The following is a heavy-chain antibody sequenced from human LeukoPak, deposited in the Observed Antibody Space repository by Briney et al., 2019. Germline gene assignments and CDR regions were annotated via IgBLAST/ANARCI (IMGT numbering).Heavy chain of an antibody. J-gene: IGHJ3*02. V-gene: IGHV3-21*01. Sequence: GGSLRLSCAASGFTFSSYTMNWVRQPPGKGLEWVSSISSSSSYIYYADSVKGRFTISRDNAKNSLYLQMNSLGAEDTAVYYCARSTVAATVAFDIWGQGTMVTVSS. CDR2: ISSSSSYI. D-gene: IGHD6-19*01. CDR1: GFTFSSYT. CDR3: ARSTVAATVAFDI.